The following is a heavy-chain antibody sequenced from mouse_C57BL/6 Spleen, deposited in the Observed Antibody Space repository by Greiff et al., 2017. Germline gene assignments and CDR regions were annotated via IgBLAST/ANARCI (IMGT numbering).Heavy chain of an antibody. D-gene: IGHD2-4*01. Sequence: EVKLMESGGGLVKPGGSLKLSCAASGFTFSDYGMHWVRQAPEKGLEWVAYISSGSSTIYYADTVKGRFTISRDNAKNTLFLQMTSLRSEDTAMYYCARKEDDYDGTLDYWGQGTTLTVSS. V-gene: IGHV5-17*01. CDR1: GFTFSDYG. J-gene: IGHJ2*01. CDR3: ARKEDDYDGTLDY. CDR2: ISSGSSTI.